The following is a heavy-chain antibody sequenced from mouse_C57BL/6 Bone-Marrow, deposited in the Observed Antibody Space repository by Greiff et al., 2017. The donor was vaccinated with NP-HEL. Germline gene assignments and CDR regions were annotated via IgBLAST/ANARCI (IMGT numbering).Heavy chain of an antibody. D-gene: IGHD2-1*01. CDR1: GFTFSSYG. J-gene: IGHJ3*01. Sequence: VMLVESGGDLVKPGGSLKLSCAASGFTFSSYGMSWVRQTPDKRLEWVATISSGGSYTYYPDSVKGRFTISRDNAKNTLYLQMSSLKSEDTAMYYCARHIDYGNCWCAYWGQGTLVTVSA. CDR3: ARHIDYGNCWCAY. CDR2: ISSGGSYT. V-gene: IGHV5-6*01.